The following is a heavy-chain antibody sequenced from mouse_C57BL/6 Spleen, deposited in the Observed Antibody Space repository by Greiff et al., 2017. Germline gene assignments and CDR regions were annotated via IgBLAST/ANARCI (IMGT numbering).Heavy chain of an antibody. CDR3: ARGAYDGYFFDY. Sequence: EVQLVESGGGLVKPGGSLKLSCAASGFTFSSYAMSWVRQTPEKRLEWVATISDGGSYTYYPDNVKGRFTISRDNAKNNLYLQMSHLKAEDTAMYYCARGAYDGYFFDYWGQGTTLTVSS. CDR1: GFTFSSYA. J-gene: IGHJ2*01. V-gene: IGHV5-4*01. CDR2: ISDGGSYT. D-gene: IGHD2-3*01.